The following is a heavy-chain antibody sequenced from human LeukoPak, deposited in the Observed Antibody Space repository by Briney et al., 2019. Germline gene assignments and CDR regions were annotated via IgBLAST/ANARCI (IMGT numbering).Heavy chain of an antibody. V-gene: IGHV3-21*01. J-gene: IGHJ3*02. CDR2: ISSSSYI. CDR3: ARDRLEMDDI. D-gene: IGHD2-8*01. Sequence: GGSLRLSCAASGFTFSSYSMDWVRQAPGKGLEWVSSISSSSYIYYADSVKGRFTISRDNAKNSLYLQMNSLRAEDTAVYYCARDRLEMDDIWGQGTMVTVSS. CDR1: GFTFSSYS.